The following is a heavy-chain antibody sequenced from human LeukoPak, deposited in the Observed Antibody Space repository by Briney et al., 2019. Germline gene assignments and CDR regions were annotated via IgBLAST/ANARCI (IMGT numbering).Heavy chain of an antibody. Sequence: GASVKVSCKASGYTFTGYYMHWVRQAPGQGLEWMGWINPNSGGTNYAQKFQGRVTMTRDTSISTAYMELSRLRSDDTAVYYCARAHDYGDYRGFRIWFDPWGQGTLVTVSS. V-gene: IGHV1-2*02. CDR2: INPNSGGT. D-gene: IGHD4-17*01. CDR3: ARAHDYGDYRGFRIWFDP. J-gene: IGHJ5*02. CDR1: GYTFTGYY.